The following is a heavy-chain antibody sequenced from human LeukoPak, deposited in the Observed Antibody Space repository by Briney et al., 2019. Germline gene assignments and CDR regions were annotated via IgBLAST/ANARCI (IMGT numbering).Heavy chain of an antibody. CDR2: INHSGST. CDR3: ARGRERGGYYDYRAFDY. D-gene: IGHD3-22*01. V-gene: IGHV4-34*01. CDR1: GGSFSGYY. Sequence: PSETLSLTCAVYGGSFSGYYWSWIRQPPGKGLEWIGEINHSGSTNYNPSLKSRVTISVDTSKNQFSLKLSSVTAADTAVYYCARGRERGGYYDYRAFDYWGQGTLVTVSS. J-gene: IGHJ4*02.